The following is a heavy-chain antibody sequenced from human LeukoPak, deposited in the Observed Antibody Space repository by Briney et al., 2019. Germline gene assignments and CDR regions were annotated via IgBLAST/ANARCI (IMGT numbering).Heavy chain of an antibody. CDR3: ARAKKRSGRSRNFYLDV. V-gene: IGHV4-61*09. CDR2: IYASATT. CDR1: DDPINSGDYY. D-gene: IGHD1-26*01. J-gene: IGHJ6*03. Sequence: PSETLSLTCTVSDDPINSGDYYWNWLPQPAGQGLDWIGHIYASATTTNSNPSLKSRVAISLDTSKNHFSLKLSSVTAADTAVYYCARAKKRSGRSRNFYLDVWGKGTTVTVSS.